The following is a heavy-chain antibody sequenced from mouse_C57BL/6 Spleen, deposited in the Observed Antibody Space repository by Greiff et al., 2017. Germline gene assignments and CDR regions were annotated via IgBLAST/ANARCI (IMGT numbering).Heavy chain of an antibody. CDR3: ARDHYGDYCDY. J-gene: IGHJ2*01. V-gene: IGHV5-16*01. CDR2: INYDGSST. CDR1: GFTFSDYY. Sequence: EVQVVESEGGLVQPGSSLKLSCTASGFTFSDYYMAWVRQAPDTGLEWVANINYDGSSTYYLDSLKSRFIISRDNTKNILYLQMSSLKSEDTATYYCARDHYGDYCDYWGQGTTLTVAS. D-gene: IGHD1-1*02.